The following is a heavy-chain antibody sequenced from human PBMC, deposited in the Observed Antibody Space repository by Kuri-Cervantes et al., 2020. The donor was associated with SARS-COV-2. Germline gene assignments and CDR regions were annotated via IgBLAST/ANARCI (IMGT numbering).Heavy chain of an antibody. CDR2: ISGSGGST. CDR3: AKDLGHYGSGSDAFGY. D-gene: IGHD3-10*01. Sequence: GGSLRLSCAASGFTFSNYAVSWVRQAPGKGLEWVSLISGSGGSTYYADSVKGRFTISRDNSKNTLYLQMNSLRAEDTAVYYCAKDLGHYGSGSDAFGYWGQGTLVTVSS. V-gene: IGHV3-23*01. CDR1: GFTFSNYA. J-gene: IGHJ4*02.